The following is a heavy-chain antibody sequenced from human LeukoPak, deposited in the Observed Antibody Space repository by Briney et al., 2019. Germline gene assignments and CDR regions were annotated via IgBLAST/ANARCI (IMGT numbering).Heavy chain of an antibody. V-gene: IGHV3-7*01. CDR2: IKQDGSKK. CDR1: EFTFSSTW. CDR3: ARDTPLGCFDL. J-gene: IGHJ4*02. D-gene: IGHD2-15*01. Sequence: GGSLRLSYAASEFTFSSTWMSWVRQAPGKGLEWVANIKQDGSKKFYVDSVKGRFTISRDNPKNSLYLEMNSLRVEGTAVYFCARDTPLGCFDLWGQGTLVTVSS.